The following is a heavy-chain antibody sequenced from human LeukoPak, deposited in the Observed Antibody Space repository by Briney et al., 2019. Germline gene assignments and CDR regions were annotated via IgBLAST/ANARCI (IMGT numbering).Heavy chain of an antibody. CDR3: ARDLRGSSSWYDY. J-gene: IGHJ4*02. D-gene: IGHD6-13*01. Sequence: SVKVSCKASGGTFNSYGISWVRQAPGQGFEWMGRIIPILGITNYAQKFQGRVTITADKSTNTAYMELSSLRSEDTAVFYCARDLRGSSSWYDYWGQGTLVTVSS. V-gene: IGHV1-69*04. CDR2: IIPILGIT. CDR1: GGTFNSYG.